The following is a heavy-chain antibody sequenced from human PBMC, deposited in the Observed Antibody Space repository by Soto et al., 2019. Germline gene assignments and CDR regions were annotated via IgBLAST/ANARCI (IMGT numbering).Heavy chain of an antibody. CDR2: ISYDGSNK. D-gene: IGHD3-22*01. Sequence: GGSLRHSCAASGFTFSSYGMHWVRQATGKGLEWVAVISYDGSNKYYADSVKGRFTISRDNSKNTLYLQMNSLRAEDTAVYYCARVATPYYYDSSGYNYYYGMDVWGQGTTVTVSS. CDR1: GFTFSSYG. CDR3: ARVATPYYYDSSGYNYYYGMDV. V-gene: IGHV3-30*19. J-gene: IGHJ6*02.